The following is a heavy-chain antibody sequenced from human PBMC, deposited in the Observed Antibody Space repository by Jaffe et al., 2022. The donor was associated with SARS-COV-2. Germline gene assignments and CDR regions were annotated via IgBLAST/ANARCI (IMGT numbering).Heavy chain of an antibody. CDR1: GFSFSTYW. Sequence: EVQLVEAGGGLVQPGGSLRLSCAASGFSFSTYWMHWVRQVPGTGLVWVSRINTDGNSRVYADSVKGRFTISRDNAKNTLYLQMNSLRAEDTAVYYCARELWTTDYWGQGTLVTVSS. CDR2: INTDGNSR. D-gene: IGHD1-1*01. V-gene: IGHV3-74*01. J-gene: IGHJ4*02. CDR3: ARELWTTDY.